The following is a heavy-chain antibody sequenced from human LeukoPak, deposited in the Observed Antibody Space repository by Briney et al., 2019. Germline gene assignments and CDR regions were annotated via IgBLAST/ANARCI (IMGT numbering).Heavy chain of an antibody. CDR1: GFTFSTYT. D-gene: IGHD1-7*01. V-gene: IGHV3-33*08. J-gene: IGHJ6*03. Sequence: GGSLRLSCAASGFTFSTYTVNWVRQAPGKGLEWVAVIWYDGSNKYYADSVKGRFTISRDNSKNTLYLQMNSLRAEDTAVYYCARVKTGTYYMDVWGKGTTVTVSS. CDR3: ARVKTGTYYMDV. CDR2: IWYDGSNK.